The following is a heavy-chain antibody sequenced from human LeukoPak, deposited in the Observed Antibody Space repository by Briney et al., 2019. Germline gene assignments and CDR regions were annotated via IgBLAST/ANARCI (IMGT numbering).Heavy chain of an antibody. CDR1: GGSISSGDYY. D-gene: IGHD1-26*01. CDR3: ARNEVGPTIYGMDV. V-gene: IGHV4-39*07. J-gene: IGHJ6*02. CDR2: MYISGAS. Sequence: SETLSLTCTVSGGSISSGDYYWSWIRQPPGKGLEWIGRMYISGASNYNPSLKSRVTMSLDTSKNQISLKLNSVTAADTAVYYCARNEVGPTIYGMDVWGQGTTVTVSS.